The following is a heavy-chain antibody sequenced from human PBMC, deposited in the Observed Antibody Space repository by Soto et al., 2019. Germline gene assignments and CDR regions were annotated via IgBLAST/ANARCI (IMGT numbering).Heavy chain of an antibody. D-gene: IGHD3-10*01. Sequence: QVQLVQSGAEVKKPGSSVKVSCKASGGTFSNYAINWVRQAPGQGLEWMGGVIPIFDAANYAQNFRGRVTISADEYTSTAYMELSGLRSEDTAMYYCARKAESYGFDIWGQGTLVTVS. V-gene: IGHV1-69*01. CDR3: ARKAESYGFDI. CDR2: VIPIFDAA. CDR1: GGTFSNYA. J-gene: IGHJ3*02.